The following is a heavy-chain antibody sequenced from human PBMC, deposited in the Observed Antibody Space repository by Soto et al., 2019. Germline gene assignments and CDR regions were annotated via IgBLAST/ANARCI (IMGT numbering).Heavy chain of an antibody. D-gene: IGHD2-15*01. CDR2: INHSGST. Sequence: PSETLSLTCTVSGGSISSNYWSWIRQPPGTGLEWIGYINHSGSTNYNPSLKSRVTISVDTSKNQFSLNLNFVTAADTAVYYCATMGTPATGLFYFDYWGQGTLVTVSS. J-gene: IGHJ4*02. CDR3: ATMGTPATGLFYFDY. CDR1: GGSISSNY. V-gene: IGHV4-4*09.